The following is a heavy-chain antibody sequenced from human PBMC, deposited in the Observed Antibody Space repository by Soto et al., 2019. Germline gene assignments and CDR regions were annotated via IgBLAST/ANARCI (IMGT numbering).Heavy chain of an antibody. CDR2: ISSSGSTI. CDR3: ARDFPFYDYFWGSYRWKDSIDY. D-gene: IGHD3-16*02. V-gene: IGHV3-48*03. Sequence: EVQLVESGGGLVQPGGSLRLSCAASGFTFSSYEMNWVRQAPGKGLEWVSYISSSGSTIYYADSVKGRFTISRDNAKNSLYLQMNSLRAEDTAVYYCARDFPFYDYFWGSYRWKDSIDYWGQGTLVTVSS. CDR1: GFTFSSYE. J-gene: IGHJ4*02.